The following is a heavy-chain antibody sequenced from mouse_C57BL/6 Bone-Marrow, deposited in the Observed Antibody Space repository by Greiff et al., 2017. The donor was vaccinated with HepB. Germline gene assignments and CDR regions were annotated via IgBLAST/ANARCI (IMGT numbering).Heavy chain of an antibody. J-gene: IGHJ2*01. CDR3: TKTAYYGSSPYYFDY. CDR2: IRLKSDNYAT. CDR1: GFTFSNYW. D-gene: IGHD1-1*01. V-gene: IGHV6-3*01. Sequence: EVQVVESGGGLVQPGGSMKLSCVASGFTFSNYWMNWVRQSPEKGLEWVAQIRLKSDNYATHYAESVKGRFTISRDDSKSSVYLQMNNLRAEDTGIYYCTKTAYYGSSPYYFDYWGQGTTLTVSS.